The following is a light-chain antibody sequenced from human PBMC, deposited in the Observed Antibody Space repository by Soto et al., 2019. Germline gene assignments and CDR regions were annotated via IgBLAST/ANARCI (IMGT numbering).Light chain of an antibody. CDR1: SSDVGTFNL. V-gene: IGLV2-23*02. CDR3: CSYAGSNTYV. J-gene: IGLJ7*01. CDR2: EVN. Sequence: QSVLTQPASVSGSPGQSITISCTGSSSDVGTFNLVSWYQQHPGKAPKLLIYEVNGRPSGVSNRFSGSKSGTTASLTISGLQTEDEADYFCCSYAGSNTYVFGSGTQLTVL.